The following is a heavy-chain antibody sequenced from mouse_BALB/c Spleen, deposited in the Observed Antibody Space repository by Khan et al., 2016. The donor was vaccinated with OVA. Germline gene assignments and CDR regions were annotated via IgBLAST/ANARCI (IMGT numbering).Heavy chain of an antibody. V-gene: IGHV1S81*02. CDR1: GYTFTSFY. CDR3: TRGGYGSPFAY. J-gene: IGHJ3*01. CDR2: INPNNGGT. D-gene: IGHD1-1*01. Sequence: QVRLQQSGAELVKPGASVKLSCKASGYTFTSFYMYWVKQRPGQGLEWIGEINPNNGGTNVNEKFKSKATLTVEKSSSTAYMELSSLASEDSAVYYCTRGGYGSPFAYWGQGTLVTVSA.